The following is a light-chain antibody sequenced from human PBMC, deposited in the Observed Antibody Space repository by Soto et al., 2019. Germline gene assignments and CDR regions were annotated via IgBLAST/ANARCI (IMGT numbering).Light chain of an antibody. CDR2: DAS. CDR3: QQGSAWPYT. J-gene: IGKJ2*01. CDR1: QSVSSS. V-gene: IGKV3-11*01. Sequence: EIVLTQSPATLSVSPGDRVTLSCRASQSVSSSLAWHQQKSGQAPGLLVYDASKRATGIPARFSGSGSGTDFTLTISSLEPEDSAVYYCQQGSAWPYTFGQGTKLEIK.